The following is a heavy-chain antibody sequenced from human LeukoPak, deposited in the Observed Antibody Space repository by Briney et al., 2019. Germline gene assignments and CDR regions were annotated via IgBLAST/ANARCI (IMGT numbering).Heavy chain of an antibody. CDR2: IYSGGST. CDR3: ARAYGSGSYFDYYYYYGMDV. Sequence: GGSLRLSCAASGFTVSSNYMSWVRQAPGKGLEWVSVIYSGGSTYYADSVKGRFTISRDNSKNTLYLQVNSLRAEDTAVYYCARAYGSGSYFDYYYYYGMDVWGQGTTVTVSS. CDR1: GFTVSSNY. J-gene: IGHJ6*02. D-gene: IGHD3-10*01. V-gene: IGHV3-53*01.